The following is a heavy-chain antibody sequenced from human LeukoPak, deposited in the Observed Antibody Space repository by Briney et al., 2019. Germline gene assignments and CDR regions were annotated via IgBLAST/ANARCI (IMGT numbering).Heavy chain of an antibody. CDR1: GGSISSYY. Sequence: SDTLSLTCTVSGGSISSYYWSWIRQPPGKGLEWIGYIYYSGSTNYNPSLKSRVTISVDTSKNQFSLKLSSVTAADTAVYYCARSGRRAYYYYGMDVWGQGTTVTVSS. J-gene: IGHJ6*02. D-gene: IGHD2-15*01. V-gene: IGHV4-59*07. CDR2: IYYSGST. CDR3: ARSGRRAYYYYGMDV.